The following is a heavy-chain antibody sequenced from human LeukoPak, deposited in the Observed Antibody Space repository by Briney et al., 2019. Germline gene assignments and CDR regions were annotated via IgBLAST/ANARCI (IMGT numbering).Heavy chain of an antibody. CDR3: ARGPRGYSYGPTLDY. CDR1: GGSISSGSYY. CDR2: IYTSGST. V-gene: IGHV4-61*02. D-gene: IGHD5-18*01. Sequence: SQTLSLTCTVSGGSISSGSYYWSWIRQPAGKGLEWIGRIYTSGSTNYNPSLKSRVTISVDTSKNQFSLKLSSVTAADTAVYYCARGPRGYSYGPTLDYWGQGTLVTVSS. J-gene: IGHJ4*02.